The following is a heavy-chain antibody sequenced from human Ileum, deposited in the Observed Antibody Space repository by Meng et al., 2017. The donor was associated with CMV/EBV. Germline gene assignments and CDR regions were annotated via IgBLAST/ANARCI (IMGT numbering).Heavy chain of an antibody. CDR3: TRNGYYSLDY. Sequence: TCSVSGDSCSSNKWWSWGRQPPGKGVEWIGEIHHSGTPTYNPSLKSRVTISLDESKIEFSLKLSSVTAADTAVYYCTRNGYYSLDYWSPGTLVTVSS. CDR1: GDSCSSNKW. D-gene: IGHD3-22*01. J-gene: IGHJ4*02. CDR2: IHHSGTP. V-gene: IGHV4-4*02.